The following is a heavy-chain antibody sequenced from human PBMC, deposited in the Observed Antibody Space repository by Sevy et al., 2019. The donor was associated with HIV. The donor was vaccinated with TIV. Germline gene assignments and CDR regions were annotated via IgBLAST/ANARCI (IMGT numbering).Heavy chain of an antibody. V-gene: IGHV3-30*18. CDR2: ISYDGSNK. CDR3: AKDILTGYYQNAYGMDV. D-gene: IGHD3-9*01. Sequence: GGSLRLSCAASGFTFSSYGLHWVRQAPGKGLEWVAVISYDGSNKYYADSVKGRFTISRDNSKNTLYLQMNSLRAEDTAVYYCAKDILTGYYQNAYGMDVWGQGTTVTVSS. J-gene: IGHJ6*02. CDR1: GFTFSSYG.